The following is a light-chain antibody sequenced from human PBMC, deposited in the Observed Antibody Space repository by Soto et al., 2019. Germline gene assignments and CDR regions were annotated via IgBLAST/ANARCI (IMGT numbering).Light chain of an antibody. V-gene: IGLV2-14*01. J-gene: IGLJ1*01. CDR3: SSYRNSDTLV. Sequence: QSVLTQPASVSGSHGHSITLSCTGTSSDVGAYNYVSWYQQHPGKAPKLMIYDVSNRPSGVSNRFSGSKSGNTASLTISGLQGEDEADYYCSSYRNSDTLVFGTGTKVTVL. CDR1: SSDVGAYNY. CDR2: DVS.